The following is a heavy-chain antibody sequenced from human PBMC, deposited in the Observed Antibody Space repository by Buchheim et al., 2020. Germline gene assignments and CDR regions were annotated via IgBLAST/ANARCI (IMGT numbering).Heavy chain of an antibody. CDR2: MNPNSGNT. Sequence: QVHLVQSGAEVKKPGASVKVSCKASGYTFTSYDINWVRQVTGQGLEWMGWMNPNSGNTGYAQKFQGRVTMTSNTSQSTVYMELSSLTSEDTAVYYCARGYRSSWYGYYFEYWGQGIL. V-gene: IGHV1-8*01. D-gene: IGHD6-13*01. J-gene: IGHJ4*02. CDR1: GYTFTSYD. CDR3: ARGYRSSWYGYYFEY.